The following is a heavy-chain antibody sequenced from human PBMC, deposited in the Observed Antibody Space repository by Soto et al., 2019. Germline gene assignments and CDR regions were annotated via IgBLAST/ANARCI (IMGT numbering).Heavy chain of an antibody. D-gene: IGHD3-9*01. CDR1: GGSISSYY. CDR2: IYYSGST. CDR3: ARSLTGYSLFDY. V-gene: IGHV4-59*01. J-gene: IGHJ4*02. Sequence: SETLSLTCTVAGGSISSYYWNWIRQPPGKGLEWIGYIYYSGSTNYNPSLKSRVTISVDTSKNQFSLKLSSVTAADTAVYYCARSLTGYSLFDYWGQGTLVTVSS.